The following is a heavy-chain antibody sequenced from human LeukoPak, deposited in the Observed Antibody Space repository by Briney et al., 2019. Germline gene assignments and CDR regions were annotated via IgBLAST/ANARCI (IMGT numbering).Heavy chain of an antibody. CDR2: IYYTGTT. CDR1: GGSISNTNYY. V-gene: IGHV4-39*07. CDR3: ARDRLGRITMVRGVTRGGFDY. J-gene: IGHJ4*02. Sequence: SETLSLTCTVSGGSISNTNYYWAWIRQPPGRGLEWIGSIYYTGTTFDNPSLKSRVTLSVDTSKNQFSLRLTTVTAADTAVYYCARDRLGRITMVRGVTRGGFDYWGQGTLVTVSS. D-gene: IGHD3-10*01.